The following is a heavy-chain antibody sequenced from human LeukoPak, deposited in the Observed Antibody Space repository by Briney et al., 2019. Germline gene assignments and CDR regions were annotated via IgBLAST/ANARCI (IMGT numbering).Heavy chain of an antibody. V-gene: IGHV4-34*01. D-gene: IGHD3-22*01. CDR2: INHSGST. J-gene: IGHJ5*02. Sequence: PSETLSLTCAVYGGSFSGYYWSWIRQPPGKGLEWIGEINHSGSTNYNPSLKSRVTISVDTSKNQFSLKLSSVTAADTAVYYCARGRRSYYDSSGYYPRNWFDPWGQGTLVTVSS. CDR1: GGSFSGYY. CDR3: ARGRRSYYDSSGYYPRNWFDP.